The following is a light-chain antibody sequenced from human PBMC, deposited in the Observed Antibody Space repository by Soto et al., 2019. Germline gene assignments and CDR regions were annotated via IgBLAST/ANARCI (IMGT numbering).Light chain of an antibody. CDR3: SSYTSSITYV. CDR2: EVS. CDR1: SSDIGGYNY. J-gene: IGLJ1*01. V-gene: IGLV2-14*01. Sequence: QSALTQPPSASGSPGQSVTISCTGTSSDIGGYNYVSWYQQHPGKAPKLMIYEVSNRPSGVSIRFSGSKSGNTASLTISGLQAADEADYYCSSYTSSITYVFGTGTKLTVL.